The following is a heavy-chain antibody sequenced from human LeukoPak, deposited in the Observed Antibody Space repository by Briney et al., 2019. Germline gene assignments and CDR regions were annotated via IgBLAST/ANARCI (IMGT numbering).Heavy chain of an antibody. Sequence: GGSLRLYCAASGFTFSSYRMHWVRQAPGKGLGWVSRINSDGSSTRYADSVKGRFPISRDNAKNTLYLQMNSLRAEDTAVYYCARDGPLKDIVVVPAAVYSSSYYYYYMDVWGKGTTVTVSS. J-gene: IGHJ6*03. V-gene: IGHV3-74*01. CDR3: ARDGPLKDIVVVPAAVYSSSYYYYYMDV. CDR2: INSDGSST. CDR1: GFTFSSYR. D-gene: IGHD2-2*01.